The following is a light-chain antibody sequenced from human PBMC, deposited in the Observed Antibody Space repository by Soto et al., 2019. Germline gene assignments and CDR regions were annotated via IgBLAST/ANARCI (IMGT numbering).Light chain of an antibody. Sequence: QSVLTQPPSAPGTPGQRLTIACSGTRYNIGSNFVNWYRQLPGTAPKLLVHTNSQRPSGVPDRFSGSKSGTSASLAISGLQSEDEGDYFCAVWDDSLHGYVFATGTKVTAL. J-gene: IGLJ1*01. CDR1: RYNIGSNF. CDR3: AVWDDSLHGYV. CDR2: TNS. V-gene: IGLV1-44*01.